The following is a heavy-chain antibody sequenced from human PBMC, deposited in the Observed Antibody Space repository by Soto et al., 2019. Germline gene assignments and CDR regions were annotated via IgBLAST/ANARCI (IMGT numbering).Heavy chain of an antibody. J-gene: IGHJ4*02. Sequence: GPTLVNPTQTLTLTCTFSGFSLSTSGMCVSWIRQPPGKALEWLALIDWDDDKYYSTSLKTRLTISKDTYKNQVVLTMTNMDPVDTDTYYCARGHYYDSSGYYPIFDYWGQGTLVTVSS. D-gene: IGHD3-22*01. CDR1: GFSLSTSGMC. CDR2: IDWDDDK. V-gene: IGHV2-70*01. CDR3: ARGHYYDSSGYYPIFDY.